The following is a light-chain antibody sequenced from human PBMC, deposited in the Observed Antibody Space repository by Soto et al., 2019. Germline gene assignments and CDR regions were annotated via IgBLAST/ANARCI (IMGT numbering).Light chain of an antibody. V-gene: IGKV1-27*01. CDR1: QSISSY. CDR2: AAS. J-gene: IGKJ4*01. CDR3: QKYNSAPHT. Sequence: IQFNQNTTTLSSSLGDRVTIARWASQSISSYLNWYQQKPGKAPKLLIYAASTLQSGVPSRFSGSGSGTDFTLTISSLQPEDVATYYCQKYNSAPHTFGGGTKVDIK.